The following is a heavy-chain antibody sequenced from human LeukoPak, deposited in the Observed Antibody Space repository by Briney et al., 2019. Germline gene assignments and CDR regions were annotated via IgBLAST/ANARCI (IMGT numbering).Heavy chain of an antibody. CDR3: AGCPIDGSGYYLCDAFDI. CDR2: INHSGST. V-gene: IGHV4-34*01. CDR1: GGSFSGYY. D-gene: IGHD3-22*01. J-gene: IGHJ3*02. Sequence: SETLSLTCAVYGGSFSGYYWSWIRQPPGKGLEWIGEINHSGSTNYNPSLKSRVTISVDTSKNQFSLKLSSVTAADTAVYYCAGCPIDGSGYYLCDAFDIWGQGTMVTVSS.